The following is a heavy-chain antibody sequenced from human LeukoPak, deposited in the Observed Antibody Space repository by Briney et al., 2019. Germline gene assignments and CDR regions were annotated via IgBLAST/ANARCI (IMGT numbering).Heavy chain of an antibody. D-gene: IGHD1-26*01. V-gene: IGHV3-23*01. CDR1: GLTFSSCA. J-gene: IGHJ5*02. CDR2: IRGSGGST. Sequence: PGGSLRLSCTASGLTFSSCAMSWVRQAPGKGLEWASAIRGSGGSTYYADSVKGRFTISRDNAKNSLYLQMNSLRAEDTAVYYCARDRSGSYRLPPGGFDPWGQGTLVTVSS. CDR3: ARDRSGSYRLPPGGFDP.